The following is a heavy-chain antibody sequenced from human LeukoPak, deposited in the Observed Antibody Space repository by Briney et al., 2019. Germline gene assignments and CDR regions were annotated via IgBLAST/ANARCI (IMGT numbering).Heavy chain of an antibody. CDR1: GGSISSYY. J-gene: IGHJ4*02. D-gene: IGHD4-17*01. CDR3: ARMFYGDYVGYFDY. CDR2: IYTSGST. V-gene: IGHV4-4*07. Sequence: SETPSLTCTVSGGSISSYYWSWIRQPAGKGLEWIGRIYTSGSTNYNPSLKSRVTMSVDTSKNQFSLRLSSVTAADTAVYYCARMFYGDYVGYFDYWGQGTLVTVSS.